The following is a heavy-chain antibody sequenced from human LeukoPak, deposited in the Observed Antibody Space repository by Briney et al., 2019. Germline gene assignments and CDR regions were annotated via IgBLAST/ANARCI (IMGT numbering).Heavy chain of an antibody. Sequence: PGGSLRLSCAASGLTFSRYWMHCLRQAPGRGLVWVSRISTDGSSTSYADSVKGRFTISRDNGKNTLYLQMNSLRAEDTAVYYCARYLSSIPSGMDVWGQATTVTVSS. V-gene: IGHV3-74*01. CDR3: ARYLSSIPSGMDV. CDR2: ISTDGSST. D-gene: IGHD3-16*02. J-gene: IGHJ6*02. CDR1: GLTFSRYW.